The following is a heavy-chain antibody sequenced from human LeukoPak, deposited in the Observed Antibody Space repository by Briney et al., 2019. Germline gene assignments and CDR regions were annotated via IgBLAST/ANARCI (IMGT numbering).Heavy chain of an antibody. Sequence: GRSLRLSCAASGFTFSTYAMHWVRQAPGKGLEWVAVISYDGSNRYYADSVKGRFTISRDNSKNTYHLQMNSLRAEDTAVYYCAQINYYGSGSYIVAYGMDVWGQGTTVTVSS. CDR2: ISYDGSNR. CDR1: GFTFSTYA. CDR3: AQINYYGSGSYIVAYGMDV. D-gene: IGHD3-10*01. J-gene: IGHJ6*02. V-gene: IGHV3-30-3*01.